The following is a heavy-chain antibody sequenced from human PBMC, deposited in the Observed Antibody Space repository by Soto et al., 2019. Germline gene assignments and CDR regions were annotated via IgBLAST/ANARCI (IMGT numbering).Heavy chain of an antibody. Sequence: PSETLSLTCTVSGGSISSGGYYWSWIRQHPGKGLEWIGYIYYSGSTYYNPSLKSRVTISVDTSKNQFSLKLSSVTAADTAVYYCARGYCSGGSCPPLPRPFDPWGQGTLVTVSS. J-gene: IGHJ5*02. V-gene: IGHV4-31*03. CDR1: GGSISSGGYY. CDR2: IYYSGST. CDR3: ARGYCSGGSCPPLPRPFDP. D-gene: IGHD2-15*01.